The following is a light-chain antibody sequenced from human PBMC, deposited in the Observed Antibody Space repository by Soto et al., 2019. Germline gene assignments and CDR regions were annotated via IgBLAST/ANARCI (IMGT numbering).Light chain of an antibody. V-gene: IGKV4-1*01. CDR3: QQYYSLPLT. CDR1: QSVLYSSNNKNC. J-gene: IGKJ3*01. Sequence: DIVMTQSPDSLAVSLGERATINCKTSQSVLYSSNNKNCLAWYQQKPGQPPKLLIYWTSTRESGVPDRFSGSGSGTDFTLTISSLQAEDVALYYCQQYYSLPLTFGPGTKVDIK. CDR2: WTS.